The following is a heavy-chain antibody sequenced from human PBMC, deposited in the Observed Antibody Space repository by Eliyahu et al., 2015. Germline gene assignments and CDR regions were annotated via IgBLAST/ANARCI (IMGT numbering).Heavy chain of an antibody. Sequence: QVQLQESGPGLVKPSETLSLTCXVXGGSVSSGXSHWXWIRQPPGKGLEWIGYIYYSGSTNYNPSLKSRVTISVDTSKNQFSLKLSSVTAADTAVYYCARGNAITMVRGVTAGDWFDPWGQGTLVTVSS. CDR1: GGSVSSGXSH. CDR3: ARGNAITMVRGVTAGDWFDP. V-gene: IGHV4-61*01. D-gene: IGHD3-10*01. J-gene: IGHJ5*02. CDR2: IYYSGST.